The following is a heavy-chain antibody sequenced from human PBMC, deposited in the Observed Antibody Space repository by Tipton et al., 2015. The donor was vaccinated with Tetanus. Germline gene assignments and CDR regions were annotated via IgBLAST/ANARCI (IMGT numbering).Heavy chain of an antibody. V-gene: IGHV4-30-4*01. Sequence: TLSLTCTVSGDSLSNGDYYWSWIRQPPGKGLESIGYIYYSGSTYYNPSLKSRVTISVDRSNTQFSLRLDSLTAADTAVYYCARAAGFLGLTHDFWGRGTLVSVSS. CDR2: IYYSGST. D-gene: IGHD2/OR15-2a*01. CDR1: GDSLSNGDYY. CDR3: ARAAGFLGLTHDF. J-gene: IGHJ4*02.